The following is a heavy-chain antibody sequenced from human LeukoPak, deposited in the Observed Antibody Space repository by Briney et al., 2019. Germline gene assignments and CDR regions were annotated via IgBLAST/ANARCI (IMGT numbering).Heavy chain of an antibody. J-gene: IGHJ4*02. CDR1: EFTFTNTW. D-gene: IGHD4/OR15-4a*01. CDR3: TTPTMVLVHEVY. Sequence: GGSLRLSCVAPEFTFTNTWMNWVRQAPGKGLEWVGRIKIRGDGGATEYAAPVRGRSTISRDDPRKTLYLQIDSLKTEDTAVYFCTTPTMVLVHEVYWGQGTLVTVSS. CDR2: IKIRGDGGAT. V-gene: IGHV3-15*01.